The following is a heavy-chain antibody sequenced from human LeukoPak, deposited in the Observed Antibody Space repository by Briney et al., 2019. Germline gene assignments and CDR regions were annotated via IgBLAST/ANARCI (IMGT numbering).Heavy chain of an antibody. CDR1: GFAFSGYG. Sequence: GGSLRLSCAASGFAFSGYGLNWVRQTPGKGLEWLSSISSTGSDIHYADSVKGRFTITRDNAKNTLYLQMNSLRAEDAAVYYCARIRAGSSAIDYWGQGTLVTVSS. D-gene: IGHD6-6*01. CDR2: ISSTGSDI. V-gene: IGHV3-21*01. J-gene: IGHJ4*02. CDR3: ARIRAGSSAIDY.